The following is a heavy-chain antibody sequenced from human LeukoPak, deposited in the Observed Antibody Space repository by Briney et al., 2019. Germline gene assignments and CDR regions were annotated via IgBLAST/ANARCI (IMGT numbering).Heavy chain of an antibody. CDR2: IYYSGST. D-gene: IGHD5-18*01. Sequence: SETLSLTCTVSGGSISSYYWSWIRQPPGKGLEWIGYIYYSGSTNYNPSLKSRATISVDTSKNQFSLKLSSVTAADTAVYYCATLRGYSYGFFDYWGQGTLVTVSS. J-gene: IGHJ4*02. CDR1: GGSISSYY. CDR3: ATLRGYSYGFFDY. V-gene: IGHV4-59*13.